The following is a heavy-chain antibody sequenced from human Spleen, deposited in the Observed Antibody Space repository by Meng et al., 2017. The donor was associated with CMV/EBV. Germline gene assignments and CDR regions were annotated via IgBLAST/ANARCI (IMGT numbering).Heavy chain of an antibody. Sequence: QVTLQQWGAGLLKPSEPLSLTCAVYGGSFSGYYWSWIRQPPGKGLEWIGEINHSGSTNYNPSLKSRVTISMGKSNNQLSLKLNSVTAADTAVYHCATQESRDGHNPYWGQGTLITVSS. J-gene: IGHJ4*02. CDR1: GGSFSGYY. CDR3: ATQESRDGHNPY. CDR2: INHSGST. D-gene: IGHD5-24*01. V-gene: IGHV4-34*01.